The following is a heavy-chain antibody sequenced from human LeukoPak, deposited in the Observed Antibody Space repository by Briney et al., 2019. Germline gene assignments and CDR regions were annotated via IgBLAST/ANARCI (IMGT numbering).Heavy chain of an antibody. CDR2: ISYDGSNK. J-gene: IGHJ6*02. CDR1: GFTFSSYS. V-gene: IGHV3-30*18. CDR3: AKDPSTWNLYYYYYYGMDV. Sequence: PGGSLRLSCAASGFTFSSYSTNWVRQAPGKGLEWVAVISYDGSNKYYADSVKGRFTISRDNSKNTLYLQMNSLRAEDTAVYYCAKDPSTWNLYYYYYYGMDVWGQGTTVTVSS. D-gene: IGHD1-7*01.